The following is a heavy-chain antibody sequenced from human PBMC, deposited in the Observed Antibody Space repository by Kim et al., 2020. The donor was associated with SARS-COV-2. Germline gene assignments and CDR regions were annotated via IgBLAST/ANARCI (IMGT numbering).Heavy chain of an antibody. J-gene: IGHJ5*02. CDR1: GFTFSDYY. CDR2: IKNKAKSYTA. Sequence: GGSLRLSCAASGFTFSDYYMNWVRQAPGKGLEWVGRIKNKAKSYTAVYAASVKGRFTMSSDDSKDSLSLQMNSLKTEDTAVYFCARDEGVAFDPWGQGTLVTVSS. V-gene: IGHV3-72*01. CDR3: ARDEGVAFDP. D-gene: IGHD3-10*01.